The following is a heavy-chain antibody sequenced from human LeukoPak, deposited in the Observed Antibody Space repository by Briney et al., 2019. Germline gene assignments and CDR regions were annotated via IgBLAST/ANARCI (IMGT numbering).Heavy chain of an antibody. CDR1: GFTFSSYA. V-gene: IGHV3-23*01. CDR2: ISGSGGST. J-gene: IGHJ4*02. CDR3: AKDHRPIGGLRGTFDY. Sequence: PGGSLRLSCAASGFTFSSYAMSWVRQAPGKGLEWVSAISGSGGSTYYADSVKGRFTISRDNSKNTLYLQMNSLRAEDTAVYYCAKDHRPIGGLRGTFDYWGQGTLVTVSS. D-gene: IGHD1-26*01.